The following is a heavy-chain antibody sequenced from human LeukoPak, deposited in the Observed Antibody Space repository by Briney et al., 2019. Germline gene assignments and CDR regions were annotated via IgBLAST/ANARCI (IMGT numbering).Heavy chain of an antibody. CDR3: AVAGSGYYYYYMDV. CDR2: IYYSGST. J-gene: IGHJ6*03. V-gene: IGHV4-30-4*07. CDR1: GGSISSGGYS. Sequence: SETLSLTCAVSGGSISSGGYSWSWIRQPPGKGLEWIGYIYYSGSTYYNPSLKSRVTISVDTSKNQFSLKLSSVTAADTAVYYCAVAGSGYYYYYMDVWGKGTTVTVSS. D-gene: IGHD5-12*01.